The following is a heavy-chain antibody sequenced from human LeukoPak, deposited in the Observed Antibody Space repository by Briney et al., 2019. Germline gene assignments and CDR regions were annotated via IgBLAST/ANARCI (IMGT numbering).Heavy chain of an antibody. CDR3: ARGVGSLRSRDSPFDY. J-gene: IGHJ4*02. Sequence: PSETLSLTCAVYGGSFSGYYWSWIRQAPGKGLEWIGEINHSGSTNYNPSLKSRVTISVDTSKNQFSLKLSSVTAADTAVYYCARGVGSLRSRDSPFDYWGQGTLVTVSS. CDR1: GGSFSGYY. V-gene: IGHV4-34*01. D-gene: IGHD3-10*01. CDR2: INHSGST.